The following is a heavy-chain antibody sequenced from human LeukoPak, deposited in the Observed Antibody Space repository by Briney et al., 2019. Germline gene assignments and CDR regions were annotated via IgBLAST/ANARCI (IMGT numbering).Heavy chain of an antibody. CDR2: ISSSGAAI. CDR1: GFTFRTFS. D-gene: IGHD4-23*01. CDR3: ARSRVTSDAFDI. Sequence: GGSLRLSCAASGFTFRTFSMNWVRQAPGKGLEWVSYISSSGAAIYYTDSVKGRFTISRDNAKSSLFMQMESLRAEDTAVYYCARSRVTSDAFDIWGQGTMVTVSS. J-gene: IGHJ3*02. V-gene: IGHV3-48*01.